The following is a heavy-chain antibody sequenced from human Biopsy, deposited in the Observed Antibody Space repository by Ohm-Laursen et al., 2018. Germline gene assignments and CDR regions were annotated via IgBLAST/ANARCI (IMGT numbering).Heavy chain of an antibody. Sequence: GASVKVSRKASGYTFTTYYIHWVRQAPGQGLEWMGIINPGGNSTAYTQNFQGRVTMTWDTSMTTVYMELSSLRSEDTAVYYCVLASFDYWGQGTLVTVPS. J-gene: IGHJ4*02. V-gene: IGHV1-46*01. CDR2: INPGGNST. CDR1: GYTFTTYY. CDR3: VLASFDY.